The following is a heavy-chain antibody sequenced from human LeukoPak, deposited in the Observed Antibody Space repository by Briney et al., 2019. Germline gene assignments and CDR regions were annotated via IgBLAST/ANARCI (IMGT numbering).Heavy chain of an antibody. CDR1: GFTFSSYN. D-gene: IGHD4-17*01. J-gene: IGHJ4*02. V-gene: IGHV3-21*01. CDR2: ITSSSSYI. Sequence: GGSLRLSCAASGFTFSSYNMNWVRQAPGKGLEWVSSITSSSSYIYYADSVRGRFTIPRDNAKNLLYLDMNSLRAEDTAVYYCARGHTAVTRHFDFWGQGTLVTVSS. CDR3: ARGHTAVTRHFDF.